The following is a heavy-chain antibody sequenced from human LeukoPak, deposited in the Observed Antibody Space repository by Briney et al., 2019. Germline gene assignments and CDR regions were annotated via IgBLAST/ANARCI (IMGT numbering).Heavy chain of an antibody. CDR1: GFTFSSYW. Sequence: GGSLRLSCAASGFTFSSYWMSWVRQAPGKGLEWVANIKQDGSEKYYVDSVKGRFTISRDNAKNSLYLQMHSLRAEETAVYYCARDPRVRSGSGWFPPLGCFYPWGQGTLVTVSS. J-gene: IGHJ5*02. CDR2: IKQDGSEK. D-gene: IGHD6-19*01. CDR3: ARDPRVRSGSGWFPPLGCFYP. V-gene: IGHV3-7*01.